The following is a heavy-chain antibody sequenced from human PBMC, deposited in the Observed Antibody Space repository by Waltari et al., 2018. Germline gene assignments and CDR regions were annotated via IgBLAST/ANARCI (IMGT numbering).Heavy chain of an antibody. CDR3: ARHDAYYDILTGYYNPYFDY. CDR2: IYHSGST. Sequence: QVQLQESGPGLVKPSETLSLTCAVSGYSISSGYYWGWIRQPPGKGLEWIGSIYHSGSTYYNPSLKSRVTISVDTSKNQFSRKLSSVTAADTAVYYCARHDAYYDILTGYYNPYFDYWGQGTLVIVSS. V-gene: IGHV4-38-2*01. CDR1: GYSISSGYY. J-gene: IGHJ4*02. D-gene: IGHD3-9*01.